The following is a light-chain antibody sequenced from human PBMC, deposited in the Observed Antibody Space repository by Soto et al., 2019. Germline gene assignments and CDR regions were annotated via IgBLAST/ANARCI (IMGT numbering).Light chain of an antibody. CDR2: GAS. Sequence: EAVMTQSPATLSLSSGERATLSCSASQSVSSNLAWYQQKPGQAPRLLIYGASTRATGIPARFSGSGSGTEFTLSISSLQSEDFAVYYCQQYTTWPPITFGQRTRLEI. CDR1: QSVSSN. CDR3: QQYTTWPPIT. V-gene: IGKV3-15*01. J-gene: IGKJ5*01.